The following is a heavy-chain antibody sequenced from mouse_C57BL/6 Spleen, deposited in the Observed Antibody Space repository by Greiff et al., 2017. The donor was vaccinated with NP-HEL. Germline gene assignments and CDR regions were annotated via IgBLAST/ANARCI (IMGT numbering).Heavy chain of an antibody. J-gene: IGHJ3*01. V-gene: IGHV1-19*01. CDR3: ARSIYYDYSWFAY. CDR1: GYTFTDYY. CDR2: INPYNGGT. Sequence: EVQLQQSGPVLVKPGASVKMSCKASGYTFTDYYMNWVKQSHGKSLEWIGVINPYNGGTSYNQKFKGKATLTVDKSSSTAYMELNSLTSEDSAVYYCARSIYYDYSWFAYWGQGTLVTVSA. D-gene: IGHD2-4*01.